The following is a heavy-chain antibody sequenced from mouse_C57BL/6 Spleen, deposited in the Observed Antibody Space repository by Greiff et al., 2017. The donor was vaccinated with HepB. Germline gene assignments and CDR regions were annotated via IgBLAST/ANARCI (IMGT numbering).Heavy chain of an antibody. CDR1: GFTFSDYG. V-gene: IGHV5-17*01. Sequence: DVHLVESGGGLVKPGGSLKLSCAASGFTFSDYGMHWVRQAPEKGLEWVAYISSGSSTIYYADTVKGRFTISRDNAKNTLFLQMTSLRSEDTAMYYCARASGSSSYWYFDVWGTGTTVTVSS. CDR3: ARASGSSSYWYFDV. CDR2: ISSGSSTI. D-gene: IGHD1-1*01. J-gene: IGHJ1*03.